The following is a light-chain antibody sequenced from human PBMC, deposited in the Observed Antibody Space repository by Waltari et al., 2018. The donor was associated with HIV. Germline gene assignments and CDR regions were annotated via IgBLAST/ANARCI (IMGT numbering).Light chain of an antibody. CDR2: GAS. CDR3: QQYGSSPWT. Sequence: EIVLTQSPGTLSLSPGERATLSCRASQRVSTSYLAWYQQKPGQAPRLFIFGASSSATGIPDRFSGSGSGTDFTLTISRLEPEDFAVYYCQQYGSSPWTFGQGTKVEIK. J-gene: IGKJ1*01. CDR1: QRVSTSY. V-gene: IGKV3-20*01.